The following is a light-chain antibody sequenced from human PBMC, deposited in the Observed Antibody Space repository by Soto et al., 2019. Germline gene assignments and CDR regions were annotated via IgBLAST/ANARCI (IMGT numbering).Light chain of an antibody. CDR1: QDISHY. J-gene: IGKJ1*01. CDR3: MQALQSPRT. CDR2: DAS. V-gene: IGKV1-33*01. Sequence: DIQMTQSPSSLSASVGDRVSITCQASQDISHYLNWYQQKPGKAPTLLIYDASNLETGVPSRFSGGGSGTDFTLKISRVEAEDVGVYYCMQALQSPRTFGQGTKVEIK.